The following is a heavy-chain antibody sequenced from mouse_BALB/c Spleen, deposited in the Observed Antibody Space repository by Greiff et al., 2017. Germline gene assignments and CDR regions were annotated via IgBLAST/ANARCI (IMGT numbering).Heavy chain of an antibody. CDR3: ARYYYGNYGAMDD. CDR2: ISSGSSTI. Sequence: DVKLVESGGGLVQPGGSRKLSCAASGFTFSSFGMHWVRQAPEKGLEWVAYISSGSSTIYYADTVKGRFTISRDNPKNTLFLQMTSLRSEDTAMYYCARYYYGNYGAMDDWGQGTSVTVSS. CDR1: GFTFSSFG. D-gene: IGHD2-1*01. V-gene: IGHV5-17*02. J-gene: IGHJ4*01.